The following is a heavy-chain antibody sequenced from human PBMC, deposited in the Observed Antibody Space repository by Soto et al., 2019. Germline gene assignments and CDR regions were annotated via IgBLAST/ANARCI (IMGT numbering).Heavy chain of an antibody. CDR1: GGSISSSNYY. CDR2: IYYSGST. V-gene: IGHV4-39*01. J-gene: IGHJ5*02. Sequence: PSETLSLTCTVSGGSISSSNYYWGWIRQPPGKGLEWIGSIYYSGSTYYNPSLKSRVTISVDTSKNQFSLKLSSVTAADTAMYYCARGWDIVVVPAAMPGTNWFDPWGQGTLVTVSS. D-gene: IGHD2-2*01. CDR3: ARGWDIVVVPAAMPGTNWFDP.